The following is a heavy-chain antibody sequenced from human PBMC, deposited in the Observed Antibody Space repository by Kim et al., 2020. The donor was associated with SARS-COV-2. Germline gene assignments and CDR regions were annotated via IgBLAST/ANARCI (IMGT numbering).Heavy chain of an antibody. CDR1: GYTFTSYA. CDR2: INAGNGNT. CDR3: ARGPTKYCSSTSCYAQGNWFDP. D-gene: IGHD2-2*01. J-gene: IGHJ5*02. V-gene: IGHV1-3*01. Sequence: ASVKVSCKASGYTFTSYAMHWVRQAPGQRLEWMGWINAGNGNTKYSQKFQGRVTITRDTSASTAYMELSSLRSEDTAVYYCARGPTKYCSSTSCYAQGNWFDPWGQGTLVTVSS.